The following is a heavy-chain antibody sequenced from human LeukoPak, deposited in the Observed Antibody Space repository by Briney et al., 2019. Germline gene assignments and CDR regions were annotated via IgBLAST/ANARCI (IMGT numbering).Heavy chain of an antibody. CDR3: ARRVGGNYLTYFDY. CDR2: IYSTGNT. Sequence: SETLSLTCAVSGGSINTYYWGWIRQPPGKGLEWVGYIYSTGNTNYNPSLKGRITISLDTSKNQFSLNLSSVTAADTAVYFCARRVGGNYLTYFDYWAQGTLVTVSS. J-gene: IGHJ4*02. V-gene: IGHV4-4*09. CDR1: GGSINTYY. D-gene: IGHD4/OR15-4a*01.